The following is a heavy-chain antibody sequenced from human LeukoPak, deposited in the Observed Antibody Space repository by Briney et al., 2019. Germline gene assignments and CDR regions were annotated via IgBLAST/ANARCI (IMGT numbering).Heavy chain of an antibody. Sequence: GASLKISCKGSGYRFSSYWIGWVRQMPGKGLGWMGIIYPGDSDTRYSPSFQGQVTISADKSISTAYLQWSSLKASDTAMYYCARRLSSGLFDYWGQGTLVTVSS. J-gene: IGHJ4*02. CDR1: GYRFSSYW. V-gene: IGHV5-51*01. D-gene: IGHD6-19*01. CDR2: IYPGDSDT. CDR3: ARRLSSGLFDY.